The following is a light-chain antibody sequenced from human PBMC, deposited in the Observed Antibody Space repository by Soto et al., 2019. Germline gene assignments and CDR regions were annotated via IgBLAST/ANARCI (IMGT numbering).Light chain of an antibody. J-gene: IGKJ1*01. CDR1: QSLIHSDGSTY. CDR2: EVS. CDR3: MQGTHWPSP. Sequence: DVVMTQSPLSLPVTLGQPASISCTSSQSLIHSDGSTYLSWFQQRPGQAPRRLIYEVSDRDFGVPDRFSGSVSGTDLARNSRGVEAEDVGVYYCMQGTHWPSPFGQGTAVEIK. V-gene: IGKV2-30*02.